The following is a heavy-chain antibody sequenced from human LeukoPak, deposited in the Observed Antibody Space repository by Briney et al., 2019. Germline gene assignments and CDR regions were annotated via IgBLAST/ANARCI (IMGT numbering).Heavy chain of an antibody. CDR2: IYYSGST. J-gene: IGHJ4*02. CDR3: ARDLGGGTTGFDY. CDR1: GGSISSYY. D-gene: IGHD1-1*01. Sequence: PSETLSLTCTVPGGSISSYYWSWIRQPPGKGLEWIGYIYYSGSTNYNPSLKSRVTISVDTSKNQFSLKLSSVTAADTAVYYCARDLGGGTTGFDYWGQGTLVTVSS. V-gene: IGHV4-59*01.